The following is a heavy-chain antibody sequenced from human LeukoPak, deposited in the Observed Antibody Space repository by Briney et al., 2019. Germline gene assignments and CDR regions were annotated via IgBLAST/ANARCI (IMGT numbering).Heavy chain of an antibody. CDR1: GYTFTSYY. CDR3: AKLPYSSSPADASDI. D-gene: IGHD6-6*01. CDR2: INPSGGST. V-gene: IGHV1-46*01. J-gene: IGHJ3*02. Sequence: ASVKVSCKASGYTFTSYYMHWVRQAPGQGLEWMGIINPSGGSTSYAQKFQGRVTMTRDMSTSTVYMELSSLRSEDTAVYYCAKLPYSSSPADASDIWGQGTMVTVSS.